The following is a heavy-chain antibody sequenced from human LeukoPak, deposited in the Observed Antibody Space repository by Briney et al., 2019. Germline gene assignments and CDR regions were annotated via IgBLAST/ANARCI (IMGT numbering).Heavy chain of an antibody. CDR2: IYYSGST. Sequence: LRLSCAASGFTFSSYAMSWVRQAPGKGLEWIGYIYYSGSTYYNPSLKSRVTISVDTSKNQFSLKLSSVTAADTAVYYCARLGYFDWTSPWQFDYWGQGTLVTVSS. CDR1: GFTFSSYA. V-gene: IGHV4-31*02. D-gene: IGHD3-9*01. CDR3: ARLGYFDWTSPWQFDY. J-gene: IGHJ4*02.